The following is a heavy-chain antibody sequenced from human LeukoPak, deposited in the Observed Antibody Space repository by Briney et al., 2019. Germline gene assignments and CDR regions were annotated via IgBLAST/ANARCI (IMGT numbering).Heavy chain of an antibody. D-gene: IGHD1-26*01. CDR3: ARDEKVVGRWELLGIGAFDI. CDR2: ISGSGGST. CDR1: GFTFSSYA. J-gene: IGHJ3*02. V-gene: IGHV3-23*01. Sequence: PGGSLRLSCAASGFTFSSYAMSWVRQAPGKGLEWVSAISGSGGSTYYADSVKGRFTISRDNSKNTLYLQMNSLRAEDTAVYYCARDEKVVGRWELLGIGAFDIWGQGTMVTVSS.